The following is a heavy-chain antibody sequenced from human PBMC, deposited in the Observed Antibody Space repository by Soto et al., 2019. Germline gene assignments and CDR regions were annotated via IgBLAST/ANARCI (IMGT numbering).Heavy chain of an antibody. CDR3: ARDGYRDAFDI. V-gene: IGHV4-59*01. CDR2: IYYSGST. J-gene: IGHJ3*02. D-gene: IGHD5-18*01. CDR1: GGSISSYY. Sequence: LSLTCTVSGGSISSYYWSWIQQPPGKGLEWIGYIYYSGSTNYNPSLKSRVTISVDTSKNQFSLKLSSVTAADTAVYYCARDGYRDAFDICGQGTMVTVSS.